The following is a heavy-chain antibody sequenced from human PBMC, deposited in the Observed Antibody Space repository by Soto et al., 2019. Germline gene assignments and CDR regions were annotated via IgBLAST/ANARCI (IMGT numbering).Heavy chain of an antibody. CDR3: ARDQEQQLVVLLDY. J-gene: IGHJ4*02. CDR1: GYTFTSYY. V-gene: IGHV1-8*02. D-gene: IGHD6-13*01. Sequence: ASVKVSCKASGYTFTSYYMHWVRQATGQGLEWMGWMNPNSGNTGYAQKFQGRVTMTRNTSISTAYMELSSLRSEDTAVYYCARDQEQQLVVLLDYWGQGTLVTVSS. CDR2: MNPNSGNT.